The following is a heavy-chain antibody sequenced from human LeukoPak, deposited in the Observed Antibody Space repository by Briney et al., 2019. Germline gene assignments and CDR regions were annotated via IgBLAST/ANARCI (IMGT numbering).Heavy chain of an antibody. CDR3: TRDESGIAADDKLSSRGPYFAKLLPRFDF. V-gene: IGHV4-39*02. CDR2: ICYSAST. J-gene: IGHJ4*02. CDR1: GGSVSTSSYC. Sequence: AETLSLTCTVSGGSVSTSSYCWAWIRQPPGKGLEWIGSICYSASTYPRPSLRSRLTLTIDRSKYQFYLKVWSVTATDTAVYYWTRDESGIAADDKLSSRGPYFAKLLPRFDFWGQGALVIVSS. D-gene: IGHD6-13*01.